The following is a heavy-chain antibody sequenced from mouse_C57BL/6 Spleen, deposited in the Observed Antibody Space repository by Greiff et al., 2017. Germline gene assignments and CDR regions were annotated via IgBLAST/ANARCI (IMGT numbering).Heavy chain of an antibody. CDR2: ISSGSSTI. V-gene: IGHV5-17*01. CDR3: ARSYDYDGVYFDY. Sequence: EVKLMESGGGLVKPGGSLKLSCAASGFTFSDYGMHWVRQAPEKGLEWVAYISSGSSTIYYADTVKGRFTISRENAKNTLFLQMTSLRSEDTAMYYCARSYDYDGVYFDYWGQGTTLTVSS. CDR1: GFTFSDYG. J-gene: IGHJ2*01. D-gene: IGHD2-4*01.